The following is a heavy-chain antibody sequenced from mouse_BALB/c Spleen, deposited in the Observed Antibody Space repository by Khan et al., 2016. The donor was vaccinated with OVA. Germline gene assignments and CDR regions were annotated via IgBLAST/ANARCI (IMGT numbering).Heavy chain of an antibody. CDR2: VDPFSGGT. D-gene: IGHD2-14*01. V-gene: IGHV1S135*01. Sequence: VQLQQSGPELMKPGASVKISCKASGYSFTSYYIHWVKQSHGKSLEWIGYVDPFSGGTTYNQKFKGKATLTVDKSSSTAYIHFSNLTSEDSAVYDCKEHGYVAWFTYWGQGTLVTVSA. CDR3: KEHGYVAWFTY. CDR1: GYSFTSYY. J-gene: IGHJ3*01.